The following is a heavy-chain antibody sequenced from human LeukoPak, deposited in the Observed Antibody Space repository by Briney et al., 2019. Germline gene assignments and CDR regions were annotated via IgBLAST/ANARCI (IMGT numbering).Heavy chain of an antibody. V-gene: IGHV1-2*02. Sequence: ASVKVSCKASGYTFTGYYMHCVREAPGQGLEWMGWINPNSGGTNYAQKFQGRVTMTRDTSISTAYMELSRLRSDDTAVYYCARISRVDNQSKYRDYLYSYYAMDFWGQGTTVTVSS. CDR2: INPNSGGT. CDR1: GYTFTGYY. CDR3: ARISRVDNQSKYRDYLYSYYAMDF. J-gene: IGHJ6*02. D-gene: IGHD4-17*01.